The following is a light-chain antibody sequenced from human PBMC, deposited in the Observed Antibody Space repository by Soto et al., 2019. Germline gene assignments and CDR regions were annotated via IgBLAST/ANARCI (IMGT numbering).Light chain of an antibody. CDR2: DAS. Sequence: DIQMTQSPSTLSASIGDRVTITCRASQSIGSWLAWYQQKPGKAPKFLIYDASSLESGVPSRFSGSGSGTEFTLTISSLQPDDAATYYCQQYNTYWTFGQGTKVDIK. CDR3: QQYNTYWT. V-gene: IGKV1-5*01. J-gene: IGKJ1*01. CDR1: QSIGSW.